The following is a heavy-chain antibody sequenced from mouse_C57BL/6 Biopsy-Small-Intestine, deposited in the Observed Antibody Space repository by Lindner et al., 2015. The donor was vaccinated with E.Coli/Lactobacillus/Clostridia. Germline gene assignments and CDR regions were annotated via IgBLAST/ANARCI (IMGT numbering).Heavy chain of an antibody. CDR1: EYTFTSYX. D-gene: IGHD2-10*01. CDR3: AGDSYNAFDI. CDR2: ISPTGGSP. Sequence: SVKVSCKASEYTFTSYXIHWVRQAPGQGLEWMGIISPTGGSPSSAQKFQGRLILTRDTSTSTVYMELSSLRSEDTAVYYCAGDSYNAFDIWGQGTMVTVSS. V-gene: IGHV1-64*01. J-gene: IGHJ3*01.